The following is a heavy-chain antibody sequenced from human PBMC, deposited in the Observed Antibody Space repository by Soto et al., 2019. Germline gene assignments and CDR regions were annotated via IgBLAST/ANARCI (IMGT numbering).Heavy chain of an antibody. D-gene: IGHD5-12*01. V-gene: IGHV1-8*01. CDR2: MNPNSGNT. J-gene: IGHJ6*02. CDR1: GYTFTSYD. CDR3: ALRTIDSGYAYHYYYSCMDV. Sequence: ASVKVSFKASGYTFTSYDINWVRQATGQGLELMGWMNPNSGNTGYAQKFQGRVTMTRNTSISSAYMELSSLRSEDTAVYYCALRTIDSGYAYHYYYSCMDVWRQSATLTVSS.